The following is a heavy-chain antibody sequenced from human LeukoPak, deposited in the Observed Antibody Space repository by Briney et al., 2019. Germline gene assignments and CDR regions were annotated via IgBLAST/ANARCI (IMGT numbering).Heavy chain of an antibody. CDR1: GSTFSNYD. D-gene: IGHD3-3*02. CDR2: ISSSGSTI. J-gene: IGHJ4*02. CDR3: ARETHLATHFFDY. V-gene: IGHV3-48*03. Sequence: PGGSLRLSCAASGSTFSNYDMNWVRQAPGKGLEWVSYISSSGSTIYYADSVKGRFTISRDNAKNSLYLQMNSLRAEDTAVYYCARETHLATHFFDYWGQGTLVTVSS.